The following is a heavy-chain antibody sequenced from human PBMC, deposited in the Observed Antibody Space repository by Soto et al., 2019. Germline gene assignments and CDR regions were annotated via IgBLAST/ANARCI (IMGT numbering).Heavy chain of an antibody. V-gene: IGHV1-69*13. D-gene: IGHD6-13*01. CDR3: AREHSSSWHKRYYYYGMDV. J-gene: IGHJ6*02. Sequence: GPPVKVSCKAPGATFSSYAISWVRQAPGQGLEWMGGIIPIFGTANYAQKFQGRVTITADESTSTAYMELSSLRSEDTAVYYCAREHSSSWHKRYYYYGMDVWGQGTTVTVSS. CDR1: GATFSSYA. CDR2: IIPIFGTA.